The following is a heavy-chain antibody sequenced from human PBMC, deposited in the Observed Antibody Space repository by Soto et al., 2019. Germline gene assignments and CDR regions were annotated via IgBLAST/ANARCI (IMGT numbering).Heavy chain of an antibody. CDR1: GFTFSSYA. CDR3: ARDHGGDPYYYGMDV. D-gene: IGHD3-10*01. V-gene: IGHV3-30-3*01. CDR2: ISYDGSNK. J-gene: IGHJ6*02. Sequence: QVQLVESGGGVVQPGRSLRLSCAASGFTFSSYAMHWVRLAPGKGLEWVAVISYDGSNKYYADSVKGRFTISRDNSKNTLYLQMNSLRAEDTAVYYCARDHGGDPYYYGMDVWGQGTTVTVSS.